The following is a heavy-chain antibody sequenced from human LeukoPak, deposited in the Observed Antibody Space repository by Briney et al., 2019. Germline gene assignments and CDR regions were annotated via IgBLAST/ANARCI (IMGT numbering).Heavy chain of an antibody. D-gene: IGHD6-13*01. J-gene: IGHJ4*02. CDR3: ARDSAGNDY. Sequence: GGSLRLSCEASGFTFSTYWMSWVPKAPGRGREWVANIKQDGSEKYYVDSVKGRFTISRDNAKNSLYLQMNSLGAEDTAMYYCARDSAGNDYWGQGTLVTVSS. CDR1: GFTFSTYW. CDR2: IKQDGSEK. V-gene: IGHV3-7*01.